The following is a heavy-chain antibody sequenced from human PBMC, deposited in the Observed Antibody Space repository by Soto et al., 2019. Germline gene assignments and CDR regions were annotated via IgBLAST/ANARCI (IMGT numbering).Heavy chain of an antibody. D-gene: IGHD6-13*01. V-gene: IGHV1-3*04. J-gene: IGHJ5*01. CDR1: GYTLTEDP. CDR2: INTIYGKA. CDR3: GRESYSSSDNWFDS. Sequence: GSSVKGSCKVSGYTLTEDPMHWVRLAPGQGLEWMGWINTIYGKAKYSQNFQGRVTITRDASASTAYLGLSSLRSEDTAVYYCGRESYSSSDNWFDSWGQGTLVTVSS.